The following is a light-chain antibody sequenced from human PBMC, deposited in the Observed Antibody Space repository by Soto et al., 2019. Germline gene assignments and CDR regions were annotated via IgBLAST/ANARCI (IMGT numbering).Light chain of an antibody. CDR2: EVT. Sequence: HSALTQPPSASGSPGQSVAISCTGTSSDVGGYNYVSWYQQHPGKAPKLMIYEVTKRPSGVPDRFSGAKSGNTASLTVSGLQAEDEADYYCSSYAGSKSYVFGSGTKLTVL. CDR1: SSDVGGYNY. CDR3: SSYAGSKSYV. V-gene: IGLV2-8*01. J-gene: IGLJ1*01.